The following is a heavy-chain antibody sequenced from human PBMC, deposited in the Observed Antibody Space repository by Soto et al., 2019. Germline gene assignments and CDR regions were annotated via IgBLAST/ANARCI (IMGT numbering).Heavy chain of an antibody. J-gene: IGHJ3*02. Sequence: GGSLRLSCAASGFTFSSYAMSWVRQAPGKGLEWVSAISGSGGSTYYADSVKGRFTISRDNSKNTLYLQMNSLRAEDTAVYYSAKDYRRNIVATIDAFDIWGQGTMVTVSS. CDR1: GFTFSSYA. D-gene: IGHD5-12*01. V-gene: IGHV3-23*01. CDR3: AKDYRRNIVATIDAFDI. CDR2: ISGSGGST.